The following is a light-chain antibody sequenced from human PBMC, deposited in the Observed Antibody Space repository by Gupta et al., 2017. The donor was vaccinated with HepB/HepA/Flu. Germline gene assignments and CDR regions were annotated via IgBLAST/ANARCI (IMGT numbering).Light chain of an antibody. V-gene: IGLV2-23*02. Sequence: QSAPPPPASVSGSPGQPLTISCTGTSSDVGSYNLVPWYPQHPGKAPKLMMYEVSKRPSGVSNRFSGSKSGNTASLTISGLQAEDEAAYYCCAYATRSTRVFGGGTKLTVL. CDR3: CAYATRSTRV. J-gene: IGLJ3*02. CDR1: SSDVGSYNL. CDR2: EVS.